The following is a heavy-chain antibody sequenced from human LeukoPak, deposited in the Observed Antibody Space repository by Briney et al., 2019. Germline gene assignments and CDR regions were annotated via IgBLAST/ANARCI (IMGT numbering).Heavy chain of an antibody. CDR1: GYTFTSYD. D-gene: IGHD3-10*01. Sequence: EASVKVSCKASGYTFTSYDINWVRQATGQGLEWMGWMNPNSGNTGYAQKFQGRVTMTRNTSISTAYMELSSLRSEDTAVYYCARGFQAMVRGVLTNWGQGTLVTVSS. V-gene: IGHV1-8*01. CDR2: MNPNSGNT. J-gene: IGHJ4*02. CDR3: ARGFQAMVRGVLTN.